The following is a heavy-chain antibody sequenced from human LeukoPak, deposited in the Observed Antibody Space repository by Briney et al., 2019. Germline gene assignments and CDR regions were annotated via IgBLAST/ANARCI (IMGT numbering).Heavy chain of an antibody. CDR2: ITSDGSST. J-gene: IGHJ4*02. D-gene: IGHD6-19*01. V-gene: IGHV3-74*01. CDR1: GLTFSNYW. CDR3: TRGEAVGAPFDY. Sequence: GGSLRLSCVASGLTFSNYWMHWVRQAPGKGLVWVSRITSDGSSTSYADSVKGRFTISRDNAKNTLYLHMNSLRAEDTAVYYCTRGEAVGAPFDYWGQGTLVTVSS.